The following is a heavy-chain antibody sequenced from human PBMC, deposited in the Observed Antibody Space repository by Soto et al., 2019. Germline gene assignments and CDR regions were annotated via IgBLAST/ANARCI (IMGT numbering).Heavy chain of an antibody. CDR2: IWYDGSNK. CDR1: GFTFSTYD. Sequence: GGSLRLSCAASGFTFSTYDMHWVRQAPGKGLEWVAVIWYDGSNKYYGDSVKGRFTISRDNSKNTLYLQMNSLRAEDTAIYYCARVGERSGDPFGYWGQGTLVTVSS. CDR3: ARVGERSGDPFGY. J-gene: IGHJ4*02. V-gene: IGHV3-33*01. D-gene: IGHD2-21*01.